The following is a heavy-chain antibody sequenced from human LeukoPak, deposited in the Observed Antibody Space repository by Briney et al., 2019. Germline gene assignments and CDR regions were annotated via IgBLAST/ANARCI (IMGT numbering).Heavy chain of an antibody. CDR3: ARAADGCSDASCYGY. V-gene: IGHV4-61*02. Sequence: RTSETLSLTCSVSGGSISSGIYYWSWIRQPAGKGLEWIGRISTSGGTNYNPSLKSRATISIDTSKSQFSLKLNSVTAADTAVYYCARAADGCSDASCYGYWGQGTLVTVSS. CDR1: GGSISSGIYY. CDR2: ISTSGGT. D-gene: IGHD2-2*01. J-gene: IGHJ4*02.